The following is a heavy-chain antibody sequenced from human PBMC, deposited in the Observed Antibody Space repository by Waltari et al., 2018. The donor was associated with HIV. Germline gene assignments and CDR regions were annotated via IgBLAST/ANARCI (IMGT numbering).Heavy chain of an antibody. CDR1: VGSISSNYYF. J-gene: IGHJ2*01. CDR2: ISHTGGTT. CDR3: ARQRGSGLWYFDL. D-gene: IGHD3-10*01. Sequence: QLQESDPGLVKPSETLSLTCTVSVGSISSNYYFWAWVRQPPGKGLEWIGTISHTGGTTYYNPSLKSRVIISVDTSKDQSSLKLSSMTATDTAVYYCARQRGSGLWYFDLWGRGTLVSVSS. V-gene: IGHV4-39*01.